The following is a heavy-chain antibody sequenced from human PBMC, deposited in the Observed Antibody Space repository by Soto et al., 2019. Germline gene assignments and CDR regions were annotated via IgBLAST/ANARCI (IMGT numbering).Heavy chain of an antibody. V-gene: IGHV2-5*02. Sequence: QITLKESGPTLVKPTQTLTLTCTFSGFSLTTRGVGVGWIRQPPGKALECLALIYWDDDNRYSPSLQSRPSITKDTSKNQVVLTMTNVDPVDTATYYCAHIPNYYQYDWFDPWGQGTLVSVSS. CDR3: AHIPNYYQYDWFDP. J-gene: IGHJ5*02. D-gene: IGHD3-16*01. CDR2: IYWDDDN. CDR1: GFSLTTRGVG.